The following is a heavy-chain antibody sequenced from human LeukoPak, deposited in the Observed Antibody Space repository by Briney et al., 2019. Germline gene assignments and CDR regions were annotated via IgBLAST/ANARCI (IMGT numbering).Heavy chain of an antibody. J-gene: IGHJ4*02. Sequence: PGGSLRLSCAASGFTFSSYAMSWVRQAPGKGLEWVSAISGSGGSTYYADSVKGRFTISRDNSKNTLYLQMNSLRVDDTAVYYCAGGRDRSQLYFDSWGQGTLVTVSS. CDR3: AGGRDRSQLYFDS. V-gene: IGHV3-23*01. CDR2: ISGSGGST. D-gene: IGHD5-24*01. CDR1: GFTFSSYA.